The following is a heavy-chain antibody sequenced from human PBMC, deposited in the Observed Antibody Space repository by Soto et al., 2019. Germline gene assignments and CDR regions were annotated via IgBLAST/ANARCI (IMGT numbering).Heavy chain of an antibody. J-gene: IGHJ4*02. D-gene: IGHD2-21*01. V-gene: IGHV1-18*01. Sequence: ASVKVSCRASGYTFTSYGISWVRQAPGQGLEWMGWISAYNGNTNYAQKLQGRVTMTTDTSTSTAYMELSSVTAADTAVYYCATGERRDGYIVDYWGQGTLVTVSS. CDR2: ISAYNGNT. CDR1: GYTFTSYG. CDR3: ATGERRDGYIVDY.